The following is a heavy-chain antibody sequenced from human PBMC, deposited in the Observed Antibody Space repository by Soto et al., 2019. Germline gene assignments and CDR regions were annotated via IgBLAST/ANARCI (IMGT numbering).Heavy chain of an antibody. J-gene: IGHJ4*02. Sequence: GGSLRLSCAASGFTFSDYAMNWVRQAPGKGLEWVSFISTTSTLIHYADSVKGRFTISRDNVKNLLYLQMNSLRDEDSAVYFCVRVGGGGGITDYWGQGTLVTVSS. CDR3: VRVGGGGGITDY. CDR1: GFTFSDYA. V-gene: IGHV3-48*02. CDR2: ISTTSTLI. D-gene: IGHD3-16*01.